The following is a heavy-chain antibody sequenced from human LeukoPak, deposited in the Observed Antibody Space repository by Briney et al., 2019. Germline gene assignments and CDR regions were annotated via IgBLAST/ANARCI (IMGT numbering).Heavy chain of an antibody. Sequence: GGSLRLSCAASGFTFSSYAMHWVRQAPGKGLEWVAVISYDGSNKYYADSVKGRFTISRDNSKNTLYLQMNSLRAEDTAVYYCAREVSSRVSDAFDIWGQGTMVTVST. CDR3: AREVSSRVSDAFDI. CDR2: ISYDGSNK. J-gene: IGHJ3*02. CDR1: GFTFSSYA. V-gene: IGHV3-30*04.